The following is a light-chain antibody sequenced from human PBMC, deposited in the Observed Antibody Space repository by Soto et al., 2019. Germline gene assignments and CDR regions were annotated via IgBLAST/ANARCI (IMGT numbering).Light chain of an antibody. CDR3: QQYDNLPFT. CDR2: DAS. J-gene: IGKJ3*01. CDR1: QDISNY. V-gene: IGKV1-33*01. Sequence: DIQMTQSPSSLSASEGDRVTITCQASQDISNYLNWYQQKSGKAPKVLIYDASKLETGVPSRFSGSGSGTHFTFTISSLQPEDIATYYCQQYDNLPFTFGPGTKVDIK.